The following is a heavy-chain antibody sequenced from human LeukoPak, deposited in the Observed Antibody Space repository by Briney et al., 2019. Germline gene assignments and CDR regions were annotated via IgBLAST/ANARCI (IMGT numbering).Heavy chain of an antibody. J-gene: IGHJ4*02. D-gene: IGHD4-17*01. V-gene: IGHV3-21*01. CDR1: GFTFSSYG. CDR3: ATSSYGDLRTPFDY. Sequence: GGSLRLSCAASGFTFSSYGMNWVRQAPGKGLEWVSSISSSSSYIYYADSVKGRFTISRDNAKNSLYLQMNSLRAEDTAVYYCATSSYGDLRTPFDYWGQGTLVTVSS. CDR2: ISSSSSYI.